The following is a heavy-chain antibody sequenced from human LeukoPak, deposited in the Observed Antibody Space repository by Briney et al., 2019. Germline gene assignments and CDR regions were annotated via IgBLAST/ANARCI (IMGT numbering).Heavy chain of an antibody. D-gene: IGHD1-1*01. V-gene: IGHV3-23*01. CDR3: AKDRTGTTGADWFDP. Sequence: GGSLRLSCAASGFPFSTYGMGWVRQAPGKGLEWVSALSGSGGTTYYADSVKGRFTISRDNSRNTLSLQMNSPRADDTAVYYCAKDRTGTTGADWFDPWGKGTLVTVSS. J-gene: IGHJ5*02. CDR1: GFPFSTYG. CDR2: LSGSGGTT.